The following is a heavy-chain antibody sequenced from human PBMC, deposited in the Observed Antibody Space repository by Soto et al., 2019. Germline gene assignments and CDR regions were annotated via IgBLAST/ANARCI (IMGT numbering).Heavy chain of an antibody. CDR2: IIPIFGTA. CDR3: AREGVGYSSSWGADY. D-gene: IGHD6-6*01. J-gene: IGHJ4*02. V-gene: IGHV1-69*06. Sequence: QVQLVQSGAEVKKPGSSVKVSCKASGGTFSSYAISWVRQAPGQGLEWMGGIIPIFGTANYAQKFQGRVTNTADKSTSTADMELSSLRSEDTAVYYCAREGVGYSSSWGADYWGQGTLVTVSS. CDR1: GGTFSSYA.